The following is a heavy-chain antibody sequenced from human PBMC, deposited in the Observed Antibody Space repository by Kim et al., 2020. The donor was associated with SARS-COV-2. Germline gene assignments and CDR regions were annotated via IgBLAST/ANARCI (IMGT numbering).Heavy chain of an antibody. V-gene: IGHV7-4-1*02. J-gene: IGHJ4*02. CDR3: ARNRYGGNCPFDY. D-gene: IGHD2-15*01. Sequence: ASVKVSCRSSGYDFTAYAINWVRQAPGQGLEWMGWINTNTGNPAYAQGFTGQFVFSLDSSVSTTYLQIINLKADDTAVYYCARNRYGGNCPFDYWGRGTLGTGSS. CDR2: INTNTGNP. CDR1: GYDFTAYA.